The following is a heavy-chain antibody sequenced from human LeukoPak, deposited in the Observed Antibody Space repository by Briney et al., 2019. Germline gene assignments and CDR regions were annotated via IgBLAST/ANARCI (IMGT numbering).Heavy chain of an antibody. CDR2: ISDSGDST. D-gene: IGHD3-10*01. V-gene: IGHV3-23*01. J-gene: IGHJ4*02. Sequence: GGSLRLSCSASGFTFSTYAMSWVRQAPGKGLEWVSAISDSGDSTYYADSVKGRFTISGDNSKNTLYLQMNSLRAEDTAVYYCAKALRITLVRGVLFDYWGQGTLVTVSS. CDR1: GFTFSTYA. CDR3: AKALRITLVRGVLFDY.